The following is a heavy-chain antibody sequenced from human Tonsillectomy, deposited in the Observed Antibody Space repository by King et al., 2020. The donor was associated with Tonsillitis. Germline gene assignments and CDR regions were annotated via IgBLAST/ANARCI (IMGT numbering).Heavy chain of an antibody. CDR3: ARTTCSSTSCYTDAFDI. CDR2: IYSGGST. D-gene: IGHD2-2*02. CDR1: GFTVSSNY. J-gene: IGHJ3*02. Sequence: VQLVESGGGLIQPGGSLRLSCAASGFTVSSNYMSWVRQAPGKGLEWVSVIYSGGSTYYADSVKGRFTISRDNSKNTLYLQMNSLRAEDTAVYYCARTTCSSTSCYTDAFDIWGQGTMVTVSS. V-gene: IGHV3-53*01.